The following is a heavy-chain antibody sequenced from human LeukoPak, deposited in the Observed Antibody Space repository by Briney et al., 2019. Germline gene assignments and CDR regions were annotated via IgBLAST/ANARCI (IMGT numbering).Heavy chain of an antibody. Sequence: GGSLRLSCAASRFTFSSYTMIWVRQAPGKGLEWVSSISTSSSYIYYADSVKGRFSISRDDAKNSLYLQMNSLGAEDTAVYYCARGGGYCGGDCYGIDYWGQGTLVTVSS. CDR1: RFTFSSYT. CDR3: ARGGGYCGGDCYGIDY. V-gene: IGHV3-21*01. J-gene: IGHJ4*02. D-gene: IGHD2-21*01. CDR2: ISTSSSYI.